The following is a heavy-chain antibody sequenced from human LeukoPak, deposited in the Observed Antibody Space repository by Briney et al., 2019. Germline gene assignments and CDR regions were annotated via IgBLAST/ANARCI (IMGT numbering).Heavy chain of an antibody. J-gene: IGHJ5*02. CDR1: GDSMIDNNFY. CDR2: IYYNGRS. V-gene: IGHV4-39*07. CDR3: TKDSFGAVRDS. Sequence: SETLSLICTVSGDSMIDNNFYWGWTRQSPQKGLEWIASIYYNGRSLYDPSMRSRVTIPLDAPKNQIFLKLSSVTAADTAVYYCTKDSFGAVRDSWGRGILVTVSS. D-gene: IGHD1-26*01.